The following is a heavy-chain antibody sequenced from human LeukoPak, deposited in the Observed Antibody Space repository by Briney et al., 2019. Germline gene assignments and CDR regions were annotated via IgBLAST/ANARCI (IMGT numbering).Heavy chain of an antibody. J-gene: IGHJ6*03. CDR3: ARDGSSGYLVFYYYMDV. CDR2: IYHSGST. V-gene: IGHV4-39*02. D-gene: IGHD3-22*01. Sequence: SETLSLTCTVSGGSISSSSFYWGWIRQPPGKGAEWIGSIYHSGSTYYNPSLKGRVTISVDTSKNQFSLKLSSVTAADTAVYYCARDGSSGYLVFYYYMDVWGKGTTVTISS. CDR1: GGSISSSSFY.